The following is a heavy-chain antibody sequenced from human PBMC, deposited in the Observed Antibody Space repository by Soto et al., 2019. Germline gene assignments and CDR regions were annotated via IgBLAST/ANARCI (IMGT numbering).Heavy chain of an antibody. CDR3: ACRLHYYYGMDV. CDR2: MNPNSGNT. Sequence: SVKVSCKASGYTFTSYDINWVRQATGQGLEWMGWMNPNSGNTGYAQKFQGRVTMTRNTSISTAYMELSSLRSEDTAVYYCACRLHYYYGMDVWGQGTTVTVSS. D-gene: IGHD2-15*01. V-gene: IGHV1-8*01. J-gene: IGHJ6*02. CDR1: GYTFTSYD.